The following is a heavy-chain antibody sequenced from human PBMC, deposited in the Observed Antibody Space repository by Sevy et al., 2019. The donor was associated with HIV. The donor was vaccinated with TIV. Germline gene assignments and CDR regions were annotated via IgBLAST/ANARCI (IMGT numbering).Heavy chain of an antibody. V-gene: IGHV3-30*18. CDR2: ISYDGSNK. Sequence: GGSLRLSCAASGFTFSSYGMHWVRQAPGKGLEWVAVISYDGSNKYYADSVKGRFTNSRDNSKNTLYLQMNSLRAEDTAVYYCAKDGDSSWYYFDYWGQGTLVTVSS. CDR1: GFTFSSYG. CDR3: AKDGDSSWYYFDY. J-gene: IGHJ4*02. D-gene: IGHD6-13*01.